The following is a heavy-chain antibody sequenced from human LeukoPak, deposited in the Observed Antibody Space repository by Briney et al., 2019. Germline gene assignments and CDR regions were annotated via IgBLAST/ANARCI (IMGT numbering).Heavy chain of an antibody. D-gene: IGHD2-15*01. CDR3: TRDVGFCSGGRCFPSGPADY. J-gene: IGHJ4*02. CDR1: GFIFNGHW. CDR2: IIGDGSST. Sequence: GGSLRLSCAASGFIFNGHWMHWVRQAPGKGLMWVSQIIGDGSSTNYADSVKGGFTISRDNTKNTLYLQMNSLRAEDTAVYYCTRDVGFCSGGRCFPSGPADYWGQGTLVTVSS. V-gene: IGHV3-74*01.